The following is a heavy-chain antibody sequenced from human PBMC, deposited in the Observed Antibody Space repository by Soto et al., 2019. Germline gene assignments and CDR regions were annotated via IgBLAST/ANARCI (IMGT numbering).Heavy chain of an antibody. J-gene: IGHJ3*02. V-gene: IGHV3-23*01. Sequence: GGSLRLSCAASGFTFSTYAMSWVRQAPGKGLEWVSAISATTGDTYYADSVRGRFTISRDNSMNALYLQMNSLRVEDTAVYYCALPRGYGVFDAYDIWGQGTMVTVSS. CDR1: GFTFSTYA. D-gene: IGHD4-17*01. CDR2: ISATTGDT. CDR3: ALPRGYGVFDAYDI.